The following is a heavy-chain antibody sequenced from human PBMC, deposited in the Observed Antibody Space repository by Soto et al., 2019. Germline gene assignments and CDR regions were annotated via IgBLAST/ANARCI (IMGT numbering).Heavy chain of an antibody. CDR2: IYYSGST. D-gene: IGHD6-6*01. J-gene: IGHJ5*02. V-gene: IGHV4-31*03. CDR1: GGSISSSTYY. Sequence: PSETLSLTCTVSGGSISSSTYYWGWIRQPPGKGLEWIAYIYYSGSTYYNPSLKSRVTISVDTSKNQFPLKLSSVTAADTAVYYCAREQLVPNESNWLDPWGQGTLVTVSS. CDR3: AREQLVPNESNWLDP.